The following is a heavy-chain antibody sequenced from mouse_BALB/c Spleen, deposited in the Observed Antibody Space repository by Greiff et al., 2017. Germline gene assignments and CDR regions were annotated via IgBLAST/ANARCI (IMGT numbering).Heavy chain of an antibody. V-gene: IGHV5-6-5*01. CDR2: ISSGGST. CDR1: GFTFSRYA. J-gene: IGHJ4*01. Sequence: EVQLVESGGGLVKPGGSLKLSCAASGFTFSRYAMSWVRQTPEKRLEWVASISSGGSTYYPDSVKGRFTISRDNARNILYLQMSSLRSEDTAMYYCEREGYYAMDYWGQGTSVTVSS. CDR3: EREGYYAMDY.